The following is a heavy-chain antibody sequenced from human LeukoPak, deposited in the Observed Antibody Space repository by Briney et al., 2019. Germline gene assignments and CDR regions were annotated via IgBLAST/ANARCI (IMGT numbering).Heavy chain of an antibody. Sequence: SETLSLTCTVSGGSISSGGYYWSWIRQPPGKGLEWIGYIYHSGSTYYNPSLKSRVTISVDRSKNQFSLKLSSVTAADTAVYYCARQKDINIAENYFDYWGQGTLVTVSS. CDR3: ARQKDINIAENYFDY. D-gene: IGHD6-13*01. J-gene: IGHJ4*02. CDR2: IYHSGST. CDR1: GGSISSGGYY. V-gene: IGHV4-30-2*01.